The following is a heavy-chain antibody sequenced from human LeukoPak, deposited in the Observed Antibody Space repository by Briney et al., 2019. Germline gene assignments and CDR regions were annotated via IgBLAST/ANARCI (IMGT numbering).Heavy chain of an antibody. J-gene: IGHJ4*02. V-gene: IGHV3-23*01. D-gene: IGHD3-22*01. Sequence: GGSLRLSCAASGFTFSSYAVSWVRPAPGKGLEWVSAISGSGGSTYYADSVKGRFTISRDNSKNTLYLQMNSLRAEDTAVYYCAKDTANYCDSSGPGGQGTLVTVSS. CDR1: GFTFSSYA. CDR3: AKDTANYCDSSGP. CDR2: ISGSGGST.